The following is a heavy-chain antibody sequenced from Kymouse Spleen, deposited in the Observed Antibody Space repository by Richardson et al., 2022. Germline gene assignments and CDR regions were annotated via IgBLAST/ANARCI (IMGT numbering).Heavy chain of an antibody. Sequence: QLQLQESGPGLVKPSETLSLTCTVSGGSISSSSYYWGWIRQPPGKGLEWIGSIYYSGSTYYNPSLKSRVTISVDTSKNQFSLKLSSVTAADTAVYYCASLNYYDSSGYYFYYYYYGMDVWGQGTTVTVSS. CDR1: GGSISSSSYY. CDR3: ASLNYYDSSGYYFYYYYYGMDV. V-gene: IGHV4-39*01. J-gene: IGHJ6*02. CDR2: IYYSGST. D-gene: IGHD3-22*01.